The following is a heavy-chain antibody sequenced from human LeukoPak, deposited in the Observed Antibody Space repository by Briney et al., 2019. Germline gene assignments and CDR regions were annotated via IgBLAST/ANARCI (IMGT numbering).Heavy chain of an antibody. J-gene: IGHJ4*02. V-gene: IGHV3-30*03. D-gene: IGHD6-19*01. CDR2: ISHDGSYT. Sequence: PGGSLRLSCAASGFTLSSYAMHWVRQAPGKGLEWVSVISHDGSYTYYADSVKGRFTISRDNSKNTLYLQMNSLRVEDTAVYFCAIAHSSVWYYFDYWGQGTLVTVSS. CDR1: GFTLSSYA. CDR3: AIAHSSVWYYFDY.